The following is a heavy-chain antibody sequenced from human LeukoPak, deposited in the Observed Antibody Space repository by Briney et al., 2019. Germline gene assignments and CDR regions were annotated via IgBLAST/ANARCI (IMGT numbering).Heavy chain of an antibody. Sequence: PGGSLRLSCAASGFTFDDHVLHWVRQAPGKGLEWVSYISSSGSTIYYADSVKGRFTISRDNAKNSLYLQMNSLRAEDTAVYYCARGMGYLGYCSSTSCSAIDYWGQGTLVTVSS. J-gene: IGHJ4*02. CDR2: ISSSGSTI. CDR3: ARGMGYLGYCSSTSCSAIDY. D-gene: IGHD2-2*01. V-gene: IGHV3-11*01. CDR1: GFTFDDHV.